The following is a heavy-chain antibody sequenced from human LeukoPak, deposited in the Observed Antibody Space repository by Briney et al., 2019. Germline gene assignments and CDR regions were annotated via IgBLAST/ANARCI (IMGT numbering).Heavy chain of an antibody. CDR2: INHSGST. CDR1: GGSFSGYY. CDR3: ARVDDSSGYYAY. D-gene: IGHD3-22*01. Sequence: PSETLSLTCAVYGGSFSGYYWSWIRQPPGKGLEWIGEINHSGSTNYNPSLKSRVTISVDTSKNQFSLKLSSVTAADTVVYYCARVDDSSGYYAYWGQGTLVTVSS. V-gene: IGHV4-34*01. J-gene: IGHJ4*02.